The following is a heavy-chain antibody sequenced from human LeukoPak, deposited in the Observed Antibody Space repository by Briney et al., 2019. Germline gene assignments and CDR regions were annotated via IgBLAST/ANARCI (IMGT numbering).Heavy chain of an antibody. CDR3: ARGIHSYYDSSGYPGMDFDL. J-gene: IGHJ2*01. Sequence: PGGSLRLSCAASGFTFSDYYMSWIRQAPGKGLEWVSYISSSGSTIYYADSVKGRFTISRDNTKNSLYLQMNSLRVEDTAVYYCARGIHSYYDSSGYPGMDFDLWGRGTLVTVPS. D-gene: IGHD3-22*01. CDR2: ISSSGSTI. V-gene: IGHV3-11*04. CDR1: GFTFSDYY.